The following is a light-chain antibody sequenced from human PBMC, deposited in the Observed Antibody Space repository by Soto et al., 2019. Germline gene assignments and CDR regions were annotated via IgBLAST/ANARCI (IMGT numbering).Light chain of an antibody. CDR1: NSDIGTYDI. V-gene: IGLV2-23*01. J-gene: IGLJ3*02. CDR2: EGN. Sequence: QSVLTQPASVSGSFGQSITISCTGTNSDIGTYDIVSWYQHHPGKAPKLIIYEGNKRPSGVSSRFSGSKSVNTASLTISGLQAEDEADYYCSSYVKTYTWVFGGGTQLTVL. CDR3: SSYVKTYTWV.